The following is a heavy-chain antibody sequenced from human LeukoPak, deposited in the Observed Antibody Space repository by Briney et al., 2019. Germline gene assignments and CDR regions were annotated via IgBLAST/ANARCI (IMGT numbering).Heavy chain of an antibody. CDR1: GFTLSSYA. D-gene: IGHD3-22*01. V-gene: IGHV3-30*09. CDR2: ISYDGSNQ. CDR3: ARGRSGSYDAFDI. Sequence: GGSLRLSCAASGFTLSSYAIDWVRQAPGKGLEWVAVISYDGSNQYYADSAKGRFAISRDNSKNTLYLQMSTLRAEDSAVYYCARGRSGSYDAFDIWGQGTMVTVSS. J-gene: IGHJ3*02.